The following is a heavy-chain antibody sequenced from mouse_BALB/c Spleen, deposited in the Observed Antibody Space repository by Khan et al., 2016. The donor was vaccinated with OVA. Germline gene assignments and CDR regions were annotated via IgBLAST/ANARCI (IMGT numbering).Heavy chain of an antibody. CDR2: IYPGSGNT. D-gene: IGHD2-3*01. CDR3: ARMDTTSLDY. CDR1: VYTFTDYY. Sequence: QVQLQQSGTELARPGASVKLSCKASVYTFTDYYITWVKQRTGQGLEWIGEIYPGSGNTYYNEKFKGKATLTADKSSNTAYMQLSSLTSEDSAVYFCARMDTTSLDYWGQGTTLTVSS. J-gene: IGHJ2*01. V-gene: IGHV1-77*01.